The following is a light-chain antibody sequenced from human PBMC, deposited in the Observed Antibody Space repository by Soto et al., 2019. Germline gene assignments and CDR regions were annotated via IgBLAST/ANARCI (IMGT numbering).Light chain of an antibody. J-gene: IGKJ4*01. Sequence: EIVLTQSPATLSLSPGERATLSCRASQSVSSYLAWYQQKPGQAPRLLIYDVSNRATGIPARFSGSGSGTDFTLTISSLEPEDFALYYCQQRSNWPLTFGGGTKVEIK. V-gene: IGKV3-11*01. CDR1: QSVSSY. CDR2: DVS. CDR3: QQRSNWPLT.